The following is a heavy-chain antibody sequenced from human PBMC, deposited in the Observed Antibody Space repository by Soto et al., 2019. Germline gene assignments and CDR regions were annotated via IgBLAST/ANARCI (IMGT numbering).Heavy chain of an antibody. CDR1: GYTFTSYG. D-gene: IGHD6-19*01. CDR2: ISAYNGNT. V-gene: IGHV1-18*01. Sequence: QVQLVQSGAEVKKPGASVKVSCKASGYTFTSYGISWVRQAPGQGREWMGWISAYNGNTNYAQKLQGRVTMTTDTSTSTAYMELRSLRSDDTAVYYCARDSLYSSGWYFPHYSYGMDVWGQGTTVTVSS. CDR3: ARDSLYSSGWYFPHYSYGMDV. J-gene: IGHJ6*02.